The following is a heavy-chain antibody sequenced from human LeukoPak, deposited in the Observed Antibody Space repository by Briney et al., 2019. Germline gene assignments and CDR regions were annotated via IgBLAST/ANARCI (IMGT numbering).Heavy chain of an antibody. Sequence: PGGSLRLSCAASGFTVSSNYMAWVRQAPGKGLEWVSVIYDGGFTDYTDSVKGRFTISRDNSKSTLYLQMNTLRAEDTAVYYCARPPYYDFWSGPRPRYYYYYMDVWGKGTTVTVSS. V-gene: IGHV3-66*01. CDR2: IYDGGFT. CDR1: GFTVSSNY. D-gene: IGHD3-3*01. CDR3: ARPPYYDFWSGPRPRYYYYYMDV. J-gene: IGHJ6*03.